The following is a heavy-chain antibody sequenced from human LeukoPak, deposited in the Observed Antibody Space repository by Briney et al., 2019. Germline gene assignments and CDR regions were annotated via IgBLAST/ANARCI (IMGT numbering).Heavy chain of an antibody. CDR1: SYTFSSYG. CDR2: ISAYDGNT. CDR3: ARAVRGYSYAYLPY. J-gene: IGHJ4*02. Sequence: ASVKDPCKASSYTFSSYGISWVRQAPGQGTEWMGWISAYDGNTNYAQKLQGRVTMTTDTSTSTAYMELRSLRSDDTAVYYCARAVRGYSYAYLPYWGQGTLVTVSS. D-gene: IGHD5-18*01. V-gene: IGHV1-18*01.